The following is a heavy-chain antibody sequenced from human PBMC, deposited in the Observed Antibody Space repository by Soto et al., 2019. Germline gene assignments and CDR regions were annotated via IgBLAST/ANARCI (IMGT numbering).Heavy chain of an antibody. D-gene: IGHD3-3*01. CDR2: IYYSGST. Sequence: SETLSLTCTVSGGSISSGGYYWSWIRQHPGKGLEWIGYIYYSGSTCYNPSLKSRVTISVDTSKNQFSLKLSSVTAADTAVYYCARGPYYDFWSGQYYYMDVWGKGTTVTVSS. J-gene: IGHJ6*03. CDR1: GGSISSGGYY. CDR3: ARGPYYDFWSGQYYYMDV. V-gene: IGHV4-31*03.